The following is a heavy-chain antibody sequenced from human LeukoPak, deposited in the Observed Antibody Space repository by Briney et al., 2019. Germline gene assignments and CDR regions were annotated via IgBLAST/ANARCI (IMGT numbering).Heavy chain of an antibody. D-gene: IGHD2-15*01. Sequence: GGSLRLSCAASGFTFSSYWMHWVRQAPGKGLVWVSRINSDGSSSSYADSVKGRFTISRDNAKNTLYLQMNSLRVEDTAVYYCVRDDCSGGSCYLDYWGQGTLVTVSS. V-gene: IGHV3-74*01. CDR1: GFTFSSYW. CDR3: VRDDCSGGSCYLDY. J-gene: IGHJ4*02. CDR2: INSDGSSS.